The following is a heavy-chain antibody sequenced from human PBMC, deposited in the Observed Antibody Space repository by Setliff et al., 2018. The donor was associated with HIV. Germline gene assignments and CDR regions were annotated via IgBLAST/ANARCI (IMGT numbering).Heavy chain of an antibody. Sequence: ASVKVSCKASGGTFRKYSINWVRQAPGQSLEWMGWINVGKGDTKYSQELQGRITITRDTPANTAYMELSSLRSDDTAVYFCARGALLAVFDFDHWGHGTLVTVSS. CDR2: INVGKGDT. CDR1: GGTFRKYS. V-gene: IGHV1-3*01. J-gene: IGHJ4*01. D-gene: IGHD3-10*01. CDR3: ARGALLAVFDFDH.